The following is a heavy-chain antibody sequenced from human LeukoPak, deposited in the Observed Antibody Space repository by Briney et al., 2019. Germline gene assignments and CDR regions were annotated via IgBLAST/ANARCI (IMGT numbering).Heavy chain of an antibody. CDR1: GFTFSSYA. V-gene: IGHV3-23*01. CDR2: ISGSGGST. Sequence: GGSLRLSCAASGFTFSSYAMSWVRQAPGKGLEWVSSISGSGGSTYYADSVKGRFTISRDNSKNTLYLQMNSLRAEDTAVYYCAKDLDIVVVPAAPGYDYWGQGTPVTVSS. J-gene: IGHJ4*02. D-gene: IGHD2-2*01. CDR3: AKDLDIVVVPAAPGYDY.